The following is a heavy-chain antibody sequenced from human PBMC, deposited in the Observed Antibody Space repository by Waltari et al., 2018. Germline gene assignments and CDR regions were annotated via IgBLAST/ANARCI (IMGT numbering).Heavy chain of an antibody. Sequence: EVQLVESGGGLVKPGGSLRLSCTASGFSFSTFGMSWVRQAPGKGLEWVSSSTESGAYTYYADSMKGRFTISRDNTKNSLYLHMSSLRAEDTAVYYCARALTTPNDYWGQGTLVTVSS. J-gene: IGHJ4*02. CDR2: STESGAYT. V-gene: IGHV3-21*03. D-gene: IGHD4-17*01. CDR1: GFSFSTFG. CDR3: ARALTTPNDY.